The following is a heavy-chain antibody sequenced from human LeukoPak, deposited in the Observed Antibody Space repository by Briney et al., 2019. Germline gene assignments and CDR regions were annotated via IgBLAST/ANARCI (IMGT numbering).Heavy chain of an antibody. V-gene: IGHV4-31*03. Sequence: SETLSLTCTVSGGSISSGGYYWSWIRQHPGTGLEWIGYIYYSGSTYYNPSLKSRVTISVDTSKNQFSPKLSSVTAADTAVYYCARRGVTQKYFDYWGQGTLVTVSS. CDR2: IYYSGST. CDR3: ARRGVTQKYFDY. J-gene: IGHJ4*02. CDR1: GGSISSGGYY. D-gene: IGHD3-10*01.